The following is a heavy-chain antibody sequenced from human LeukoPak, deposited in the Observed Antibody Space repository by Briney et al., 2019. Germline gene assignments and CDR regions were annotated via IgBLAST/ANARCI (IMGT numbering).Heavy chain of an antibody. CDR1: GGSISSHY. J-gene: IGHJ4*02. V-gene: IGHV4-59*11. CDR3: ASLYCSSTSCYLDY. D-gene: IGHD2-2*01. Sequence: SETLSLTCTVSGGSISSHYWSWIRQPPGKGLEWIGYMHYSGSTNYNPSLKSRVTMSVDTSKNQFSLKLGSVTAADTAVYYCASLYCSSTSCYLDYWSQGTLVTVSS. CDR2: MHYSGST.